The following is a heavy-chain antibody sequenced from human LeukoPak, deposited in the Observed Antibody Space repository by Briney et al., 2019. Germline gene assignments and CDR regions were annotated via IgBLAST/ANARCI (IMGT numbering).Heavy chain of an antibody. CDR3: ARDSGAHDAFDI. J-gene: IGHJ3*02. V-gene: IGHV3-20*04. Sequence: PGGSLRLSCAASGFTFDDYGMGWVRQAPGKGLEWVSGINWNGGSTGYADFVKGRFTISRDNAKNSLYLQMNSLRAEDTALYYCARDSGAHDAFDIWGQGTMVTVSS. CDR1: GFTFDDYG. CDR2: INWNGGST.